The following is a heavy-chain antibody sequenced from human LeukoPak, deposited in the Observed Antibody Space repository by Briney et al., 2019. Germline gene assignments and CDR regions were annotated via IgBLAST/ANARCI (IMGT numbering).Heavy chain of an antibody. J-gene: IGHJ4*02. Sequence: GASVTVSYKASGYTFTSYYMHWVRQAPGQGGDWMGLINPSGGSTSYAQKFQGRVTMTRDTSTSTVYMELSSLRSEHTAVYYCARDGIVVTAMDSFDYWGQGTLVTVSS. CDR1: GYTFTSYY. D-gene: IGHD2-21*02. V-gene: IGHV1-46*01. CDR2: INPSGGST. CDR3: ARDGIVVTAMDSFDY.